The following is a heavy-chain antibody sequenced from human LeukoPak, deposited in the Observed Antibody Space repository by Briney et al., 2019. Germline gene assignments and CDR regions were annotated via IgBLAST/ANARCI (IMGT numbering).Heavy chain of an antibody. CDR3: AGGGGFDI. Sequence: SETLSLTCTVSGGSISSSSHYWGWIRQPPGKGLERIGSIYYSGSTYYNPSLKSRVTISVDTSKNQFSLKLSSVTAADTAVYYCAGGGGFDIWGQGTMVTVSS. CDR2: IYYSGST. D-gene: IGHD3-16*01. CDR1: GGSISSSSHY. V-gene: IGHV4-39*01. J-gene: IGHJ3*02.